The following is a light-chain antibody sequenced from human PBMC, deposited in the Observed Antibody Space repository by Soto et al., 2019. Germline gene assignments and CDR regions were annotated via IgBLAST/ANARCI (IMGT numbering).Light chain of an antibody. Sequence: EILLTQSPATLSSSPGERATLSCRASQSVSSSYLAWYQQKPGQAPRLPIYGASSRATGIPDRFSGSGSGTDFTLTISRLEPEDFAVYYCQQYGSSPGTFGQGTKVDIK. CDR3: QQYGSSPGT. CDR1: QSVSSSY. CDR2: GAS. J-gene: IGKJ1*01. V-gene: IGKV3-20*01.